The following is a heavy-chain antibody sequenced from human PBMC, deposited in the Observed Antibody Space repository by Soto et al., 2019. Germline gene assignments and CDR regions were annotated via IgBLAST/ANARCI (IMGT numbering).Heavy chain of an antibody. CDR1: GFSFTSYT. D-gene: IGHD3-10*01. V-gene: IGHV3-21*01. J-gene: IGHJ3*02. CDR2: ISAGGRSI. Sequence: EVQLVESGGGLVQPGGSLRVSCAASGFSFTSYTMNWVRQAPGKGLEWVASISAGGRSIYYADSLKGRSTVSRDNAKSSLYLQMNSLRAEDTAVYYCARSTPGNPFDIWGQGTMVTVSS. CDR3: ARSTPGNPFDI.